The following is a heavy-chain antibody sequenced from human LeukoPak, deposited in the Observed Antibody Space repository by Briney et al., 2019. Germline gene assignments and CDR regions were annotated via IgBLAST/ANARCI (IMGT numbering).Heavy chain of an antibody. D-gene: IGHD6-19*01. V-gene: IGHV3-21*01. CDR3: AKPVAKAVAGLDY. CDR1: GFTFSNYN. Sequence: GGSLRLSCAASGFTFSNYNMNWVRQTPGKGLEWVSSITRGSIYTFYADSVKGRFTISRDNSKNTLYLQMNSLRAEDTAVYYCAKPVAKAVAGLDYWGQGTLVTVSS. J-gene: IGHJ4*02. CDR2: ITRGSIYT.